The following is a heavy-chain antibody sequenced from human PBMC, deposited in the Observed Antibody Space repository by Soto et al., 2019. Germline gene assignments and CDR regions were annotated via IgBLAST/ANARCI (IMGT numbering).Heavy chain of an antibody. V-gene: IGHV3-48*04. CDR3: ARDFPDYGDYDVSPTLNYYYYYYMDV. CDR1: GFTFSSYS. Sequence: GGSLRLSCAASGFTFSSYSMNWVRQAPGKGLEWVSYISSSSSTIYYADSVKGRFTISRDNAKNSLYLQMNSLRAEDTAVYYCARDFPDYGDYDVSPTLNYYYYYYMDVWGKGTTVTVSS. CDR2: ISSSSSTI. J-gene: IGHJ6*03. D-gene: IGHD4-17*01.